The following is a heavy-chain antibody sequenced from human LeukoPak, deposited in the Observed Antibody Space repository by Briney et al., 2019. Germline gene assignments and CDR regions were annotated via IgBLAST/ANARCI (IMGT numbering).Heavy chain of an antibody. CDR2: ISAYNGNT. Sequence: ASVKVSCKASGYTCTSYGISSVRQAPGQGLEWMGWISAYNGNTNYAQKLQGRVTMTTDTSTSTAYMELRSLRSDDTAVYYCARERDRLDGLQHWGQGTLVTVSS. CDR3: ARERDRLDGLQH. CDR1: GYTCTSYG. V-gene: IGHV1-18*01. D-gene: IGHD1-14*01. J-gene: IGHJ1*01.